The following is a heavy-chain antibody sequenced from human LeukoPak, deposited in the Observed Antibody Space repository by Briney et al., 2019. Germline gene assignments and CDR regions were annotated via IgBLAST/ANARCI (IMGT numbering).Heavy chain of an antibody. V-gene: IGHV3-21*04. CDR1: GFTFSSYS. D-gene: IGHD5-18*01. CDR2: ISSSGSSI. CDR3: ARGVEYSYGLDY. J-gene: IGHJ4*02. Sequence: PGGSLRLSCATSGFTFSSYSMNWVRQAPGKGLEWVSSISSSGSSIFYADSLKGRFTISRDNSKNTLYLQMNSLRAEDTAVYHCARGVEYSYGLDYWGQGTLVTVSS.